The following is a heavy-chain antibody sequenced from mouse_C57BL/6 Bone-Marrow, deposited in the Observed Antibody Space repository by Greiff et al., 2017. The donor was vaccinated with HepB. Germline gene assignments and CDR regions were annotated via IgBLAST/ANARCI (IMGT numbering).Heavy chain of an antibody. CDR1: GFTFSDYY. CDR3: ASYYGSSYVWYFDV. J-gene: IGHJ1*03. V-gene: IGHV5-12*01. CDR2: ISNGGGST. Sequence: EVKLMESGGGLVQPGGSLKLSCAASGFTFSDYYMYWVRQTPEKRLEWVAYISNGGGSTYYPDTVKGRFTISRDNAKNTLYLQMSRLKSEDTAMYYCASYYGSSYVWYFDVWGTGTTVTVSS. D-gene: IGHD1-1*01.